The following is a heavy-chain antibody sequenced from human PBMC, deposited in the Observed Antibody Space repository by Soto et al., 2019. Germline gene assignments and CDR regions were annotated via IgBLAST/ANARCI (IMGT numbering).Heavy chain of an antibody. CDR2: INPSGGST. D-gene: IGHD5-18*01. V-gene: IGHV1-46*01. J-gene: IGHJ4*02. CDR3: ARAVNTAMVRIYFDY. Sequence: ASVKVSCKASGYTFTSYYMHWVRQAPGQGLEWMGIINPSGGSTSYAQKFQGRVTMTRDTSTSTVYMELSSLRSEDTAAYYCARAVNTAMVRIYFDYWGQGTLVTVSS. CDR1: GYTFTSYY.